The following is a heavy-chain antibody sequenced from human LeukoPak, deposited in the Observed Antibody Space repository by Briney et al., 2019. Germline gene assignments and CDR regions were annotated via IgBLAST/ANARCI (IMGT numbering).Heavy chain of an antibody. Sequence: RASVKVSCKVSGYSLSELLIHWVRQPPGKGLEWMAGIDHENGAEVSAQKVEGRVTMTKDTSTDTAYMELSGLRPDDTAIYYCATEGDYSLDYWGQETLVTVSS. D-gene: IGHD1-1*01. CDR1: GYSLSELL. CDR3: ATEGDYSLDY. CDR2: IDHENGAE. J-gene: IGHJ4*02. V-gene: IGHV1-24*01.